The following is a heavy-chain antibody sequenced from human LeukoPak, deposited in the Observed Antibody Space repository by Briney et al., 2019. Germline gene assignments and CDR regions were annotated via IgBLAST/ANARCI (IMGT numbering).Heavy chain of an antibody. J-gene: IGHJ4*02. CDR3: AREGYYYGLGSYLDY. D-gene: IGHD3-10*01. V-gene: IGHV3-48*01. CDR1: GFTFSSYS. CDR2: ISSSSSTI. Sequence: PGGSLRLSCAASGFTFSSYSMNWVRQAPGKGLEWVSYISSSSSTIYYADSVKGRFTISRDNAKNSLYLQMNSLRAEDTAVYYCAREGYYYGLGSYLDYWGQGTLVTVSS.